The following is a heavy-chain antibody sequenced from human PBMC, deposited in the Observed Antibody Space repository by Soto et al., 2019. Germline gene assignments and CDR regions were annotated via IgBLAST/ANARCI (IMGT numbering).Heavy chain of an antibody. CDR1: GGSISSSPYY. V-gene: IGHV4-39*01. D-gene: IGHD5-12*01. CDR2: IYQSGST. J-gene: IGHJ4*02. CDR3: ARHGSMATMALDY. Sequence: QLQLQESGPGLVKPSETLSLTCTVSGGSISSSPYYWGWIRQPPGKGLEWIGSIYQSGSTYYNPSLKSRVTISVDTSKKQFSMKLNSVTSADTAVYYCARHGSMATMALDYWGQGTLVTVSS.